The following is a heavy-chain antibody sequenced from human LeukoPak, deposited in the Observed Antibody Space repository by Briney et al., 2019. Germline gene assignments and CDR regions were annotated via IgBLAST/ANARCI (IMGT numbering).Heavy chain of an antibody. CDR3: ARSGVSPMDY. CDR2: IRYDATNK. Sequence: GGSLRLSCAASGFTFSNFGMHWVRQPPGKGLEWVAFIRYDATNKYYADSVKGRFTISRDNSKNTLYLQMNSLRAEDTAVYYCARSGVSPMDYWGQGTLVTVSS. D-gene: IGHD7-27*01. J-gene: IGHJ4*02. CDR1: GFTFSNFG. V-gene: IGHV3-30*02.